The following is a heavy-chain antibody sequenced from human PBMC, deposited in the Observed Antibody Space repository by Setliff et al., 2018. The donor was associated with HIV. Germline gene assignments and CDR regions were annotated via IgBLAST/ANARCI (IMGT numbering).Heavy chain of an antibody. V-gene: IGHV4-39*01. CDR2: IFYSGDT. CDR1: GDSISSSPNC. J-gene: IGHJ5*01. Sequence: SETLSLTCSVSGDSISSSPNCWGWIRQPPGKGLEWIGSIFYSGDTYYNPSLKSRLTISLDTSKNQFSLRLNSVTSAGTAVYYCARRLLNTLPGVRGWFDPWGQGILVTVSS. D-gene: IGHD3-10*01. CDR3: ARRLLNTLPGVRGWFDP.